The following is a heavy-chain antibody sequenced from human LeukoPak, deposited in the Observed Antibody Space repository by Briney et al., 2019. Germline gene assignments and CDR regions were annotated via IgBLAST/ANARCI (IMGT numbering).Heavy chain of an antibody. CDR2: IKQDGSEK. V-gene: IGHV3-7*01. Sequence: PGGSLRLSCAASGFTFSSYWMSWVRQAPGKGLEWVANIKQDGSEKYYVDSVKGRFTISRDNAKNSLYLQMNSLRAEDTAVYYCANYEVVVVVPAAIPEYSYYWGQGTLVTVSS. D-gene: IGHD2-2*02. CDR3: ANYEVVVVVPAAIPEYSYY. CDR1: GFTFSSYW. J-gene: IGHJ4*02.